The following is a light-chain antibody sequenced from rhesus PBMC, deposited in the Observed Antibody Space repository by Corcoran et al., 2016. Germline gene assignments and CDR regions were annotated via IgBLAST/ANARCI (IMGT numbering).Light chain of an antibody. Sequence: DIQMTQSPSSLSASVGDRVTITWRASQGISSWLAWYQQKPGKAPKLLIYKASSLQSGVPSWFSGSGSGTDFTLTISSLQPENFATYDCQRYNGARPTFGGGTKVEVK. CDR2: KAS. CDR3: QRYNGARPT. CDR1: QGISSW. J-gene: IGKJ4*01. V-gene: IGKV1-21*01.